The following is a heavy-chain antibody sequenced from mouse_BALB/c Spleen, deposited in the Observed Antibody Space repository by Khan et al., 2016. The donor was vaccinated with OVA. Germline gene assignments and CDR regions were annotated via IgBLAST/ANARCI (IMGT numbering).Heavy chain of an antibody. CDR3: ARSTYRYAFAY. Sequence: EVQLQESGPSLVKPSQTLSLTCSVTGDSITSGYWSWIRKFPGNKLEYMGYMIYRGNTYYNPSLKSRISITRHTSKNTYYLQLNSVTPEDTATYYCARSTYRYAFAYWGQGTLVTVSA. V-gene: IGHV3-8*02. CDR2: MIYRGNT. J-gene: IGHJ3*01. D-gene: IGHD2-14*01. CDR1: GDSITSGY.